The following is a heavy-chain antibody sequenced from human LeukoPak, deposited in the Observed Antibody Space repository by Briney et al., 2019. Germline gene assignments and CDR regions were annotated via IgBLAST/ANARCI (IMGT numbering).Heavy chain of an antibody. CDR3: AKVGAVAAVDY. CDR1: GFTLSSYG. V-gene: IGHV3-30*18. CDR2: ISYEGSNK. D-gene: IGHD6-19*01. J-gene: IGHJ4*02. Sequence: PGRSLRLSCAASGFTLSSYGMHWVRQAPGKGLERVAVISYEGSNKYYADSVKGRFTISRDNSKNTLYLQMDGLRVEDTAVYYCAKVGAVAAVDYWGQGTLVTVSS.